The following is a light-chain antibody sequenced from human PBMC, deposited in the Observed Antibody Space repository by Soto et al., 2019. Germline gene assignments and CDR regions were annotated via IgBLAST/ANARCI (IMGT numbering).Light chain of an antibody. Sequence: EIASTQPPGTLSLPPGERATLPWRTSQSVSNNYLAWYQQKPGQAPRPLIDGASNRATGIPDRFSGSGSRTDCTLTSSRLEPEDFAVYCCQQYGSSPRTFGQGTKVDIK. CDR1: QSVSNNY. J-gene: IGKJ1*01. CDR2: GAS. CDR3: QQYGSSPRT. V-gene: IGKV3-20*01.